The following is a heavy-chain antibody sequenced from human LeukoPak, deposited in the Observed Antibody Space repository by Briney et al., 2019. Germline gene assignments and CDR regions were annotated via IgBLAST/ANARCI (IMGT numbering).Heavy chain of an antibody. CDR2: IYSGGST. Sequence: GGSLRLSCAASGFTVSSNYMSWVRQVPGKGLEWVSVIYSGGSTYYSDSVKGRFTISRDNSKNTLYLQMNSLRAEDTAVYYCARVVGATRFFDYWGQGTLVTVSS. D-gene: IGHD1-26*01. CDR1: GFTVSSNY. J-gene: IGHJ4*02. V-gene: IGHV3-53*01. CDR3: ARVVGATRFFDY.